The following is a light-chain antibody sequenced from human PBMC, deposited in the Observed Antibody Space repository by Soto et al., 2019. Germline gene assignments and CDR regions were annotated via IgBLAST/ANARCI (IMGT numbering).Light chain of an antibody. Sequence: QSALTQPPSASGSPGQSVTISCTGTSSDVGGYNYVSWYQQHPGKAPKLMIYEVSKRPSGVPDRFSGSKSGNTASLTVSGLQAEDEADYYCSSYAGSNNFRVFCGGTQLTVL. J-gene: IGLJ3*02. V-gene: IGLV2-8*01. CDR3: SSYAGSNNFRV. CDR1: SSDVGGYNY. CDR2: EVS.